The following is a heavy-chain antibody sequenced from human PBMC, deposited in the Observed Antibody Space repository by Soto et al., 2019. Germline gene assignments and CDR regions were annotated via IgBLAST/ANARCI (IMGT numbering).Heavy chain of an antibody. V-gene: IGHV3-23*01. J-gene: IGHJ5*02. CDR1: GFTFSTNS. CDR3: SKLDGYGDQ. D-gene: IGHD5-12*01. CDR2: ISGGGDST. Sequence: EVQLLESGGGLVQPGGSLRLSCAASGFTFSTNSMTWVRQAPGKGLEWVCGISGGGDSTHYADSVKGRFTISRDNSKNMVYMQMNSLTADDTAVYFCSKLDGYGDQWGHGTLVTVSS.